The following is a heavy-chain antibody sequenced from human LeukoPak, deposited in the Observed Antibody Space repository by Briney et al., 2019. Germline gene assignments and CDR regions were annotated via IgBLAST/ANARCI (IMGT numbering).Heavy chain of an antibody. CDR3: ARREYYGSGSYSNWFDP. Sequence: ASVKVSCKASGGTFSSYAISWVRQAPGQGLEWMGGIIPIFGTANYAQKFQGRVTITADESTSTAYMELSSLRSEDTAVYYCARREYYGSGSYSNWFDPWGQGTLVTVSS. CDR2: IIPIFGTA. D-gene: IGHD3-10*01. CDR1: GGTFSSYA. V-gene: IGHV1-69*13. J-gene: IGHJ5*02.